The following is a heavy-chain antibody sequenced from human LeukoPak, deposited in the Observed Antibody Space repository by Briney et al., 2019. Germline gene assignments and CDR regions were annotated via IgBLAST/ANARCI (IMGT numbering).Heavy chain of an antibody. J-gene: IGHJ5*02. CDR1: GASISSYY. CDR3: ARAGAWQIDP. V-gene: IGHV4-59*01. D-gene: IGHD3-10*01. Sequence: SETLSLTCTVSGASISSYYWGWIRQPPGKGLEWIGHIFYTGSSNYNPSLKSRVTISLDRSKNQFSLRLTSVTAADTAVYYCARAGAWQIDPWGQGTLVTVSS. CDR2: IFYTGSS.